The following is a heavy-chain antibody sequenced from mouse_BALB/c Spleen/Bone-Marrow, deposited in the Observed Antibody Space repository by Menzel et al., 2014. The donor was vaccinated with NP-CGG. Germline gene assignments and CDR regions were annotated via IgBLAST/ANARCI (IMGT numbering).Heavy chain of an antibody. J-gene: IGHJ2*01. V-gene: IGHV5-17*02. CDR1: GFTFSTFG. CDR2: ISSGSSTI. D-gene: IGHD4-1*01. Sequence: EVKLVESGGGLVQPGGPRKLSCAASGFTFSTFGMHWVRQAPEKGLELIAYISSGSSTIYYADTVKGRFTISRDNPKNILFLQMTSLRSEDTAMYYCATGTRDYWGQGTTLTVSS. CDR3: ATGTRDY.